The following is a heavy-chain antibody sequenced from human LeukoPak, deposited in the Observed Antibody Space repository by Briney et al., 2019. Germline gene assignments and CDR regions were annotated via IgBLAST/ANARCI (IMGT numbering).Heavy chain of an antibody. CDR2: ISYDGSSK. Sequence: PGGSLRLSCAASGFTFSTYAMHWVRQAPGKGLEWVAVISYDGSSKYYADSVKGRFTISRDNSKNTLYLQMNSLRAEDTAVYYCAKGNHAGWFGELLAPLDYWGQGTLVTVSS. CDR1: GFTFSTYA. V-gene: IGHV3-30*04. J-gene: IGHJ4*02. D-gene: IGHD3-10*01. CDR3: AKGNHAGWFGELLAPLDY.